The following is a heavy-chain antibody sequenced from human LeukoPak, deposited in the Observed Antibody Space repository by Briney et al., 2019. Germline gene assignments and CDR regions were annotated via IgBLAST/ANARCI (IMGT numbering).Heavy chain of an antibody. Sequence: GGSLRLSCAASGFTFSSYGMSWVRQAPGKGLEWVSAISGSGGSTYYADSVKGRFTISRDNSKNTLYLQMNSLRAEDTAVYYCAKVRVGATTYLDYWGQGTLVTVSS. CDR2: ISGSGGST. J-gene: IGHJ4*02. CDR3: AKVRVGATTYLDY. D-gene: IGHD1-26*01. CDR1: GFTFSSYG. V-gene: IGHV3-23*01.